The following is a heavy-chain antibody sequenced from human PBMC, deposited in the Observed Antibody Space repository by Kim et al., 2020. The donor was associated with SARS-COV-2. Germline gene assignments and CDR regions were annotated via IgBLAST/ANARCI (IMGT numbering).Heavy chain of an antibody. CDR3: ARVAPGYCSGGSCYSLDY. D-gene: IGHD2-15*01. CDR1: GGTFSSYA. Sequence: SVKVSCKASGGTFSSYAISWVRQAPGQGLEWMGGIIPIFGTANYAQKFQGRVTITADESTSTAYMELSSLRSEDTAVYYCARVAPGYCSGGSCYSLDYWGQGTLVTVSS. V-gene: IGHV1-69*13. J-gene: IGHJ4*02. CDR2: IIPIFGTA.